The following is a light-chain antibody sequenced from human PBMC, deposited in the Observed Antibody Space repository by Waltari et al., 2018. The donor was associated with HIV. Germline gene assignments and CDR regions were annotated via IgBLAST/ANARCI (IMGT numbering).Light chain of an antibody. CDR3: QQYHTSWT. CDR2: WAA. CDR1: QSVLYNSDNKNY. J-gene: IGKJ1*01. V-gene: IGKV4-1*01. Sequence: VLTQSPDSLAVSLGERATINFKSSQSVLYNSDNKNYLAWYQQKPGQPPNLLISWAATRESGVPDRFSGSGSGTDFTLTISSLQAEDVAIYYCQQYHTSWTFGQGTKVEIK.